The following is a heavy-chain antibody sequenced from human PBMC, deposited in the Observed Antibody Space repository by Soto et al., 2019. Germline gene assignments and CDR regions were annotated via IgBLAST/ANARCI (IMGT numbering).Heavy chain of an antibody. J-gene: IGHJ4*02. V-gene: IGHV1-46*01. CDR3: ARGGHVVVVTAALDY. D-gene: IGHD2-21*02. Sequence: QVQLMQSGAEVKKPGASVKVSCKASGDTFTEYYIHWVRQAPGQGLEWMGTVNPSGGHTTYAQHFLGRVTVTXXXSXXTLYMELTSLTSEDTAVYYCARGGHVVVVTAALDYWGQGTLVTVSS. CDR1: GDTFTEYY. CDR2: VNPSGGHT.